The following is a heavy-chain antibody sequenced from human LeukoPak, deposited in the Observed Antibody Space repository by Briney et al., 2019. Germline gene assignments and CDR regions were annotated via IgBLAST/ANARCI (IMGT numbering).Heavy chain of an antibody. V-gene: IGHV3-49*04. D-gene: IGHD3-10*01. Sequence: GGSLRLSCTGSGFTFPDYAMSWVRQAPGKGLEWVGFIRSKVYGETTEYAASVKGRFTISRDDSKNIAYLQMNSLKTEDTAMYYCAREYYGEDYWGQGTLITAAS. CDR2: IRSKVYGETT. J-gene: IGHJ4*02. CDR1: GFTFPDYA. CDR3: AREYYGEDY.